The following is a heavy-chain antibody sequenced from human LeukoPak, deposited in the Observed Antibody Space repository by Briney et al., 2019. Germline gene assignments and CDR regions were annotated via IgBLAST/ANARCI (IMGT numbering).Heavy chain of an antibody. D-gene: IGHD1-7*01. CDR1: GFTFSSCS. Sequence: GGSLRLSWAASGFTFSSCSMNWVRQAPGKGLEWVSSISSSSSYIYYADSVKGRFTISRDNSKNTLYLQMNSLRAEDTAVYYCARDRGENYGPNFDYWGQGTLVTVSS. J-gene: IGHJ4*02. CDR3: ARDRGENYGPNFDY. CDR2: ISSSSSYI. V-gene: IGHV3-21*01.